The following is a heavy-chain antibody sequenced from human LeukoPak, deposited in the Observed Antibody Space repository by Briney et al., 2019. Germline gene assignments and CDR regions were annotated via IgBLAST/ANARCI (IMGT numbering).Heavy chain of an antibody. Sequence: SVKVSCKASGGDFSSFSIYWVRQAPGQGLEWMGGIVPMFGTPKFTQKFQGRVTVTTDESTSTAYMEMSSLTSEDTAVYYCARRENYFDVAREKAFDIWGQGTIVIVSS. D-gene: IGHD3-22*01. CDR3: ARRENYFDVAREKAFDI. CDR1: GGDFSSFS. J-gene: IGHJ3*02. CDR2: IVPMFGTP. V-gene: IGHV1-69*05.